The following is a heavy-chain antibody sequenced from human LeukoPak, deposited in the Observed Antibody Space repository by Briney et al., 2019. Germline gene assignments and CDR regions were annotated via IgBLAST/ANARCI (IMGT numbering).Heavy chain of an antibody. CDR2: ISYDGSNK. V-gene: IGHV3-30-3*01. J-gene: IGHJ4*02. D-gene: IGHD1-26*01. CDR1: GFTFSSYA. Sequence: GGSLRLSCAASGFTFSSYAMHWVRQAPGKGLEWVAVISYDGSNKYYADSVKGRFTISRDNSKNTLYLQMNSLRAEDTAVYYCARDFSSVGAFGYWGQGTLVTVSS. CDR3: ARDFSSVGAFGY.